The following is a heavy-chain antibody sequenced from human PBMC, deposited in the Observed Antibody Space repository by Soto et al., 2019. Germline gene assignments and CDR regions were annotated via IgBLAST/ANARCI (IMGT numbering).Heavy chain of an antibody. CDR1: GFTFNSYW. CDR3: VRDSHGDY. CDR2: IDGDEDSTT. Sequence: EVQLVESGGGLVQPGGSLRLSCAASGFTFNSYWMQWVRHAAGKGLEWVSRIDGDEDSTTNYADSVKGRFTNSRDNVKNTLYLQMNSRRAEDTAVYYCVRDSHGDYWGQGTLVTVSS. J-gene: IGHJ4*02. V-gene: IGHV3-74*01.